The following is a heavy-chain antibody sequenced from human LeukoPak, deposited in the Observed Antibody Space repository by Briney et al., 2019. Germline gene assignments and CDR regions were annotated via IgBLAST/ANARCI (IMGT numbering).Heavy chain of an antibody. CDR3: ARVRGYCSGGSCYPAGFDY. CDR2: INHSGST. V-gene: IGHV4-34*01. D-gene: IGHD2-15*01. Sequence: TSETLSLTCAVYGGSFSGYYWSWIRQPPGKGLEWIGEINHSGSTNYNPSLKSRVTISVDTSKNQFSLKLSSVTAADTAVYYCARVRGYCSGGSCYPAGFDYWGQGTLVTVSS. CDR1: GGSFSGYY. J-gene: IGHJ4*02.